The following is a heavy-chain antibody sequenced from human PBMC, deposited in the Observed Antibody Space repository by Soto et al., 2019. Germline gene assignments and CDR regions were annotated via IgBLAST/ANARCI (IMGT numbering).Heavy chain of an antibody. CDR2: NRDSGST. Sequence: QVQLQESGPGLVKPSQTLSVTCTVSGGSVSSDDYSWSWIRQHPGKGLEWIGYNRDSGSTYYNPSLEGRVTISVDTSKNQVSLRLRSVTAADTAVYYCARAMANSFDYWGQGTLVTASS. J-gene: IGHJ4*02. CDR1: GGSVSSDDYS. V-gene: IGHV4-31*03. CDR3: ARAMANSFDY. D-gene: IGHD2-8*01.